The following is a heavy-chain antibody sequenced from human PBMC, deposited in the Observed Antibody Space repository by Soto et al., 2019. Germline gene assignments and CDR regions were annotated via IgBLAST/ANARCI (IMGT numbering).Heavy chain of an antibody. V-gene: IGHV5-10-1*01. CDR1: GYIFTSYW. D-gene: IGHD2-2*01. CDR2: IDPSDSYT. CDR3: ARGYCSSTPCPSNYYDMDV. Sequence: GESLKISCKGSGYIFTSYWISWVRQIPGKGLEWMGSIDPSDSYTNYSPSFQGHVTMSTDKSMSTAYLQWSSLKASDTTMYYCARGYCSSTPCPSNYYDMDVWGQGITVTVSS. J-gene: IGHJ6*01.